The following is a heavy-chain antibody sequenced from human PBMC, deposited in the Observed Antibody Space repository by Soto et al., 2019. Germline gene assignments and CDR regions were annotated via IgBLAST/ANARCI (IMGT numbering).Heavy chain of an antibody. Sequence: EVQVVESGGGLVQPGGSLRLSCAASGFTVSSNYMTWVRQAPGKALEWVSVIHSDGSTYYADSVKGRFTISRHNSKNTMFLQMNSLRTEDTAFYYCARVGLSGNWPLLVNWFDPWGQGTLVTVSS. D-gene: IGHD1-1*01. CDR3: ARVGLSGNWPLLVNWFDP. J-gene: IGHJ5*02. CDR1: GFTVSSNY. CDR2: IHSDGST. V-gene: IGHV3-53*04.